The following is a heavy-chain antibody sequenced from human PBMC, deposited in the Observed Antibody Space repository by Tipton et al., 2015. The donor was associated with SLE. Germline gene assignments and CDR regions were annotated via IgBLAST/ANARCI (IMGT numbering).Heavy chain of an antibody. D-gene: IGHD7-27*01. CDR1: GFTFCSYD. V-gene: IGHV3-13*01. J-gene: IGHJ4*02. CDR3: AKDGPTNWGEWVY. CDR2: FGTAGDT. Sequence: SLRLSCAASGFTFCSYDMHWVRQATGKGLEWVSAFGTAGDTYYPGSVKGRFTISRENAKHSLYLQMTNLRAGDTAVYYCAKDGPTNWGEWVYWGQGTLVTVSS.